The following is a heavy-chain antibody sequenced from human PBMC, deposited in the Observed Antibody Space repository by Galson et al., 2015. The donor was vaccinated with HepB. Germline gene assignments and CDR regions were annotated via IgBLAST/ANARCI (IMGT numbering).Heavy chain of an antibody. Sequence: QSGAEVKKPGESLKISCKGSGYSFTSYWIGWVRQMPGKGLEWMGIIYPGDSDTRYSPSFQGQVTISADKSISTAYLQWSSLKASDTAMYYCARPNCSGGSCYQGWYFQHWGQGTLVTVSS. V-gene: IGHV5-51*01. CDR3: ARPNCSGGSCYQGWYFQH. CDR1: GYSFTSYW. CDR2: IYPGDSDT. J-gene: IGHJ1*01. D-gene: IGHD2-15*01.